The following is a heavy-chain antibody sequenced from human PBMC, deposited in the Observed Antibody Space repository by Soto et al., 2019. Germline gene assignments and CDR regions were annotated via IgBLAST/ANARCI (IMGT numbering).Heavy chain of an antibody. V-gene: IGHV1-18*01. J-gene: IGHJ4*02. CDR3: ARDPDFWSGYYPFDY. D-gene: IGHD3-3*01. CDR2: ISAYNGNT. Sequence: ASVKVSCKASGYTFTSYGSSWVRQAPGQGLEWMGWISAYNGNTNYAQKLQGRVTMTTDTSTSTAYMELRSLRSDDTAVYYCARDPDFWSGYYPFDYWGQGTLVTVSS. CDR1: GYTFTSYG.